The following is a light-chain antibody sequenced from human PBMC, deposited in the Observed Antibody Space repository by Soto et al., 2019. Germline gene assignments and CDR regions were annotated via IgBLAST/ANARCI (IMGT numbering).Light chain of an antibody. V-gene: IGKV1-5*03. CDR3: QQYNNWHPIT. Sequence: DIQMTQSPSTLAASLGDRVTITCRASQSISSWLAWYQQKPGKAPKLLIYKPSTLKSGVPSRFSGSGSGTEFTLTISSLQYEDFALYYCQQYNNWHPITFGQGTRLEIK. J-gene: IGKJ5*01. CDR1: QSISSW. CDR2: KPS.